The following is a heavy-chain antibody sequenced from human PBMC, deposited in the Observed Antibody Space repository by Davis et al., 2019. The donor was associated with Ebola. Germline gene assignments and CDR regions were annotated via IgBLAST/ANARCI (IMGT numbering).Heavy chain of an antibody. D-gene: IGHD1-26*01. CDR1: GGSISSTDW. CDR3: ARGGYSGSYLNFDY. CDR2: IYYSGST. V-gene: IGHV4-4*02. J-gene: IGHJ4*02. Sequence: SETPSLTCAVSGGSISSTDWWSWVRQPPGKGLEWIGSIYYSGSTYYNPSLKSRVTTSVDTSKNQFSLKLTSVTAADTAVYYCARGGYSGSYLNFDYWGQGTLVTVSS.